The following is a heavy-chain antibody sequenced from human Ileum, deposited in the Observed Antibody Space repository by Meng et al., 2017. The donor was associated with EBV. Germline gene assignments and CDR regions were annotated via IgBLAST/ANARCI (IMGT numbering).Heavy chain of an antibody. CDR1: VFIFSNYA. CDR3: AKERTGFYAEL. J-gene: IGHJ4*02. Sequence: QVQLVECGGGVVKPGRSLRLSCAAFVFIFSNYAIHWVRQAPDEGLEWVALISYDGNIAYYADSVKGRFAISRDNSKNTLYLLMNSLRAEDSAVYYCAKERTGFYAELWGQGTLVTVSS. D-gene: IGHD1-26*01. V-gene: IGHV3-30*18. CDR2: ISYDGNIA.